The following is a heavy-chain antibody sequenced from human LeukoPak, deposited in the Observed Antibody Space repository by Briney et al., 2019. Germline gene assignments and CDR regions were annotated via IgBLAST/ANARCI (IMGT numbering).Heavy chain of an antibody. V-gene: IGHV1-69*05. CDR3: AGQRNGDYPCFDY. Sequence: SVKVSCKASGGTFSSYAISWVRQAPGQGLEWMGRIIPIFGTANYAQKFQGRVTITTDESTSTAYMELSSLRSEDTAVYYCAGQRNGDYPCFDYWGQGTLVTVSS. J-gene: IGHJ4*02. CDR2: IIPIFGTA. CDR1: GGTFSSYA. D-gene: IGHD4-17*01.